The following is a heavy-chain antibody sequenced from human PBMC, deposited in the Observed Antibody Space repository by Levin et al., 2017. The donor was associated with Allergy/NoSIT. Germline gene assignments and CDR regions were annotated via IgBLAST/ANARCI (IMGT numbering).Heavy chain of an antibody. CDR1: GFTFNDHA. J-gene: IGHJ6*01. Sequence: GGSLRLSCAASGFTFNDHAMHWVRQLPGQGLEWVAGINWNGGSIGYADSVKGRFTISRDNAKNSLYLQMSSLRPGDTPFYYCTRDIGESYGYYGMDVWGQGTTVTVSS. D-gene: IGHD3-16*01. CDR3: TRDIGESYGYYGMDV. V-gene: IGHV3-9*01. CDR2: INWNGGSI.